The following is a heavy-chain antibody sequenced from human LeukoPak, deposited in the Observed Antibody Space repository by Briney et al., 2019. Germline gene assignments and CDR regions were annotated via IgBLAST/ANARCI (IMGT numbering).Heavy chain of an antibody. J-gene: IGHJ6*02. V-gene: IGHV4-59*08. Sequence: NTSETLSLTCTVSGGSISSYYWSWIRQPPGKGLEWIGYIYYSGSTNYNPSLKSRVTISVDTSKNQFSLKLSSVTAADTAVYYCARCYGDLKDYYGMDVWGQGTTVTVSS. CDR2: IYYSGST. CDR3: ARCYGDLKDYYGMDV. CDR1: GGSISSYY. D-gene: IGHD4-17*01.